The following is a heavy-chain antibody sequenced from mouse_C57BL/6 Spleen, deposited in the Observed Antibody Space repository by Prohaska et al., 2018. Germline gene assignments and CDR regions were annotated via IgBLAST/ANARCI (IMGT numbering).Heavy chain of an antibody. CDR1: GIYFSRYW. D-gene: IGHD4-1*01. V-gene: IGHV4-1*01. Sequence: EVNLLHSGGVPVQPGGSLHFSCAASGIYFSRYWMIWVRRAPGKGLDWIGEIKLDSSTINYAPYLKDKVIISRDNAKNTRYLQMSKVRSEDTALYYCASPNWDWYFDVWGTGTTVTVSS. CDR2: IKLDSSTI. J-gene: IGHJ1*03. CDR3: ASPNWDWYFDV.